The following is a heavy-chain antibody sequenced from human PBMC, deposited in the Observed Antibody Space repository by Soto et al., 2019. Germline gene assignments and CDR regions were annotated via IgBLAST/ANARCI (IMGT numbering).Heavy chain of an antibody. CDR2: SSNSGSFT. CDR3: VRSGGKYNLLDY. D-gene: IGHD1-20*01. Sequence: GGSLRLSCAASAFTLSDHDMSWIRQAPRNGLEWIGYSSNSGSFTRYADSVKGRFSISRDNAKNSLYLQISSLRGDDTAIYYCVRSGGKYNLLDYWGPGTPVTVSS. J-gene: IGHJ4*02. CDR1: AFTLSDHD. V-gene: IGHV3-11*06.